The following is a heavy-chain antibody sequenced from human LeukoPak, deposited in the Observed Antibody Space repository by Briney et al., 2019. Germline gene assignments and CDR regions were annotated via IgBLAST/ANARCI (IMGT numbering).Heavy chain of an antibody. D-gene: IGHD5-18*01. CDR3: ARQVGYSYGRFDY. CDR1: GYSISSGYY. V-gene: IGHV4-38-2*02. CDR2: IHHSGNT. J-gene: IGHJ4*02. Sequence: SETLSLTCTVSGYSISSGYYWGWIRQSPGKALEWIGNIHHSGNTNYNPSLKSRVTISVDTSKNQLSLKVTSVSAADTAVYYCARQVGYSYGRFDYWGQGTLVTVSS.